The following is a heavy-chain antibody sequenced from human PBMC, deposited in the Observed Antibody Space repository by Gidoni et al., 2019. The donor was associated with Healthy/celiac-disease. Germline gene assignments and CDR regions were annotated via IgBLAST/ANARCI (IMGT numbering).Heavy chain of an antibody. D-gene: IGHD1-26*01. J-gene: IGHJ4*02. CDR1: GGPISSYY. CDR3: ARALWGSYSTFNY. CDR2: IYYSGST. V-gene: IGHV4-59*01. Sequence: QVQLQESAPGLVNPPETLSLTCTVSGGPISSYYWSWIRQPPGKGLEWIGYIYYSGSTNYNPSLKSRVTISVDTSKNQFSLKLSSVTAADTAVYYCARALWGSYSTFNYWGQGTLVTVSS.